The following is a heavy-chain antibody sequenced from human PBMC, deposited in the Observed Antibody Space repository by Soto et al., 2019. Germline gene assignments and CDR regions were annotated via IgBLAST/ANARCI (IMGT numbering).Heavy chain of an antibody. Sequence: QVQLQQWGAGLLKPSETLSLTCAVYGGSFSGYYWSWIRQPPGKGLEWIGEINHSGSTNYNPSHKSRGNISVDTSKNQFSRKLSAVTASDTAVYYCAGGGGYSLDYWGQGTLVTVSS. CDR1: GGSFSGYY. D-gene: IGHD5-18*01. CDR3: AGGGGYSLDY. J-gene: IGHJ4*02. CDR2: INHSGST. V-gene: IGHV4-34*01.